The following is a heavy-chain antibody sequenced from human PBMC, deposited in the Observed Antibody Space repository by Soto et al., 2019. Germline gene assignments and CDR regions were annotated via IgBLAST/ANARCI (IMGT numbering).Heavy chain of an antibody. CDR1: GFTFIDYA. CDR2: ISASGGST. Sequence: GGSLRLSCAASGFTFIDYAISWVRQAPGKGLEWVSVISASGGSTYYADSVKGRFTTSRDNSKNTLYLQMNSLRAEDTAVYYCASSVPVDYWGQGTLVTVSS. CDR3: ASSVPVDY. V-gene: IGHV3-23*01. D-gene: IGHD3-10*01. J-gene: IGHJ4*02.